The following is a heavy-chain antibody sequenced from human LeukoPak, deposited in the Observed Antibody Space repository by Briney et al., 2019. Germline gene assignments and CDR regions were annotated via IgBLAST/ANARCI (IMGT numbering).Heavy chain of an antibody. CDR1: GFTVSSNY. V-gene: IGHV3-66*03. D-gene: IGHD3-3*01. CDR3: AREGVNSPDDTFDV. CDR2: IYDSGTT. Sequence: GGSLRLSCATSGFTVSSNYMSWVRQAPGKGLEWVSVIYDSGTTYYADSVKGRFTISRDNSKSTLYLQMNSLRPEDTAVYYCAREGVNSPDDTFDVWGQGTMVTVSS. J-gene: IGHJ3*01.